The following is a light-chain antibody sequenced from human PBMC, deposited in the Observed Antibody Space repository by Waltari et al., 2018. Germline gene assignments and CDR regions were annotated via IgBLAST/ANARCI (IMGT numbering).Light chain of an antibody. CDR1: HSVSRY. CDR3: QQRSNWPLT. J-gene: IGKJ4*01. Sequence: EIVLTQSPATLSLSPGERATLSCRASHSVSRYLAWYQQRPGQAPRILIFDASFRATGIPARFSGSGSETDFTLTISSLEPEDCAVYYCQQRSNWPLTFGGGTKVEIK. CDR2: DAS. V-gene: IGKV3-11*01.